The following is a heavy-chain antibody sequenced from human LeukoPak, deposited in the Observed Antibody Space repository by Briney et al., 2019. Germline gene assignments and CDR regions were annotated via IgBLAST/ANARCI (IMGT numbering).Heavy chain of an antibody. CDR1: GFTVSSNY. CDR3: ARAVVEMATIRHFDY. D-gene: IGHD5-24*01. Sequence: PGGSLRLSCAASGFTVSSNYMSWVRQAPGKGLEWVSVIYSDGSTYYADSVKGRFTISRDNSKNTLYLQMNSLRAEDTAVYYCARAVVEMATIRHFDYWGQGTLVTVSS. V-gene: IGHV3-53*01. J-gene: IGHJ4*02. CDR2: IYSDGST.